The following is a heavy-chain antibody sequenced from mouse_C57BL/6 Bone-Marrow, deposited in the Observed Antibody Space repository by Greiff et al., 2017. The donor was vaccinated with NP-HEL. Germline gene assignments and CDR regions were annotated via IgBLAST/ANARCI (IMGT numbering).Heavy chain of an antibody. Sequence: EVQGVESGGGLVKPGGSLKLSCAASGFTFSSYAMSWVRQTPEKRLEWVATISDGGSYTYYPDNVKGRFTISRDNAKNNLYLQMSHLKSEDTAMYYCARAGYYAMDYWGQGTSVTVSS. CDR1: GFTFSSYA. CDR3: ARAGYYAMDY. CDR2: ISDGGSYT. J-gene: IGHJ4*01. V-gene: IGHV5-4*01. D-gene: IGHD3-1*01.